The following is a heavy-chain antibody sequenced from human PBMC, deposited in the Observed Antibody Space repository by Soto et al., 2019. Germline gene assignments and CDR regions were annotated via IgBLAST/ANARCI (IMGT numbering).Heavy chain of an antibody. CDR1: GYTFTSYG. J-gene: IGHJ5*02. V-gene: IGHV1-3*01. CDR3: AKDTAYDTLRGFDP. CDR2: INPGNGNT. Sequence: ASVKVSCKASGYTFTSYGVNWVRQAPGRGLEWMGWINPGNGNTKYSQKFQGRVIIERDTSASTAYMELSSLRAEDTALYYCAKDTAYDTLRGFDPWGQGTLVTVSS. D-gene: IGHD3-22*01.